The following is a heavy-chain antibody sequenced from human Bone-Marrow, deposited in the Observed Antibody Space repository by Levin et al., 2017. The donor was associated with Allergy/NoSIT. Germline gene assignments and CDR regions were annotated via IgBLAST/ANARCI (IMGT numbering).Heavy chain of an antibody. CDR2: VSAGGDAT. J-gene: IGHJ4*02. CDR3: AKYGLSDYDNTGYYYFDY. Sequence: LSLTCAASGFTFTKYATAWVRRAPGKGLEWVSSVSAGGDATYYADSVEGRFSISRDNSKNTVFLQMNSLRAEDTAVYYCAKYGLSDYDNTGYYYFDYWGQGTLVTVSS. D-gene: IGHD3-22*01. V-gene: IGHV3-23*01. CDR1: GFTFTKYA.